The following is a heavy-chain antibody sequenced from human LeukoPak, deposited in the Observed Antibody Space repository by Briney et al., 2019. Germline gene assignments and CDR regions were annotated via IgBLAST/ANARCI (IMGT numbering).Heavy chain of an antibody. CDR3: AKETPGSLVAAHLDH. CDR1: GFTFGNYA. Sequence: GGSLRLSCAASGFTFGNYAMSWVRQAPGKGLEWVSTISGSGGNTYYADSVKGRFTFSRDNSKNTLYLHMNSLRAEDTAVYYCAKETPGSLVAAHLDHWGQGTLVTVSS. J-gene: IGHJ4*02. V-gene: IGHV3-23*01. D-gene: IGHD2-15*01. CDR2: ISGSGGNT.